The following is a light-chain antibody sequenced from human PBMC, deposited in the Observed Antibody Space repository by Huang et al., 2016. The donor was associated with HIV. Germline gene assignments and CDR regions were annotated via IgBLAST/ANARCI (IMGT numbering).Light chain of an antibody. V-gene: IGKV1-39*01. J-gene: IGKJ1*01. CDR1: QSISSY. CDR3: QQSYSTLWT. Sequence: DIQMTQSPSSLSASVGDRVTITCRASQSISSYLNWYQQKPGKAPKLLIYAASSLQSGVPSRFSGSGSVTDCTLTISSLQPEDFATYYCQQSYSTLWTFGQGTKVEIK. CDR2: AAS.